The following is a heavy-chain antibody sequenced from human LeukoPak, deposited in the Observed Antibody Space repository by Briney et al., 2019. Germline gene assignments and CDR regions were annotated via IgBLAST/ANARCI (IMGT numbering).Heavy chain of an antibody. V-gene: IGHV1-18*01. CDR3: ARDGVYYDSSGYLFAY. CDR2: ISAYNGNT. J-gene: IGHJ4*02. D-gene: IGHD3-22*01. Sequence: ASVKVSCTASGYTFTSYGISWVRQAPGQGLEWMGWISAYNGNTNYAQKLPGRVTITTYTSTSTAYIELRRLKSDNRAGYYCARDGVYYDSSGYLFAYWGQGTLVSASS. CDR1: GYTFTSYG.